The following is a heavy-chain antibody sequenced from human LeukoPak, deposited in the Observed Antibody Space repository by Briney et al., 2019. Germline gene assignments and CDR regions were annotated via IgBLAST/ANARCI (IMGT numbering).Heavy chain of an antibody. Sequence: SQTLSLTCAISGDSVSSNSAAWNWIRQSPSRGLEGLGRTYYRSKWYNDYSVSVKSRITINPDTSKNQFSLQLNSVTPEDTAVYYCAKHPGDLTGIVHYYYMDVWGTGTTVTVSS. CDR1: GDSVSSNSAA. V-gene: IGHV6-1*01. CDR3: AKHPGDLTGIVHYYYMDV. J-gene: IGHJ6*03. CDR2: TYYRSKWYN. D-gene: IGHD6-6*01.